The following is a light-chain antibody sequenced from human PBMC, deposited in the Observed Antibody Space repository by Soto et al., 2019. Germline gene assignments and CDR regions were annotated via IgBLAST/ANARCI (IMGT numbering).Light chain of an antibody. CDR2: GAS. J-gene: IGKJ4*01. CDR3: QKYDSAPLT. V-gene: IGKV1-27*01. Sequence: DTQMTQSPSSLAASVGDRISITCRASQDISSYLAWYQQKPGKVPKLLIYGASTLQSGVPSRFSGSGSASGSGTEFTPTISSLQPEDVATYYCQKYDSAPLTFGGGTKVEIK. CDR1: QDISSY.